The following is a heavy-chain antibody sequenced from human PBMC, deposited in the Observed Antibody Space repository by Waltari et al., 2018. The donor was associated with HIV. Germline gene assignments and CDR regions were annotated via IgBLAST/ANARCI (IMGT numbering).Heavy chain of an antibody. J-gene: IGHJ6*02. Sequence: QVHVLQSGGGVVQPGRSLRPSCAGAGFTFSRFAMTWVRQAPGKGLEWVALIWYDGSKKYYADSVKGRFAISRDNSKNTVYLQMNSLRAEDTAVYYCARDRSSSWYGKDYYYFGMDVWGQGTTVTVSS. D-gene: IGHD6-13*01. CDR1: GFTFSRFA. CDR2: IWYDGSKK. CDR3: ARDRSSSWYGKDYYYFGMDV. V-gene: IGHV3-33*01.